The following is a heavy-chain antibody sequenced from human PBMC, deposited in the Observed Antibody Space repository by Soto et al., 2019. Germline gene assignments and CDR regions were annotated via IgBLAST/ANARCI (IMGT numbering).Heavy chain of an antibody. CDR2: INHSGPT. J-gene: IGHJ4*02. Sequence: GKGLEWIGEINHSGPTNYNPSLKSRVTISVDTSKNQFSLKLSSVTAADTAVYYCARGGIQPVNKPFAYWGQGTLVTGSS. V-gene: IGHV4-34*01. D-gene: IGHD5-18*01. CDR3: ARGGIQPVNKPFAY.